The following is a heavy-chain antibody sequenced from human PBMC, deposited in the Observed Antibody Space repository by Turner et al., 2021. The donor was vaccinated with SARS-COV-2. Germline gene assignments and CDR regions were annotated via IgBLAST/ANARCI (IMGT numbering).Heavy chain of an antibody. Sequence: QVQRVESGGGVVQPGGSLRLSCAASGFTFSSDGMHWVRQAPGKGLEWVAVIWYDGSNKYYADSVKGRFTISRDNSKNTLYLQMNSLIAEDTAVYYCARASQNGYSSSWYDPDIDYWGQGTLVTVSS. D-gene: IGHD6-13*01. CDR2: IWYDGSNK. J-gene: IGHJ4*02. CDR1: GFTFSSDG. CDR3: ARASQNGYSSSWYDPDIDY. V-gene: IGHV3-33*01.